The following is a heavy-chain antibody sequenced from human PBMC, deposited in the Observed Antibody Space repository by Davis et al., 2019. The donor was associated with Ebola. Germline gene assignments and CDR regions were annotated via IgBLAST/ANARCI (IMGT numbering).Heavy chain of an antibody. V-gene: IGHV4-59*05. CDR3: ARLISTYSSTWWDY. CDR1: GGSISSYY. CDR2: IYYSGGT. Sequence: MPSETLSLTCTVSGGSISSYYWSWIRQPPGKGLEWIGSIYYSGGTYYKPSLKSRVTISVDTSKNQFSLKLSSVAAADTALYYCARLISTYSSTWWDYWGQGTLVTVSS. J-gene: IGHJ4*02. D-gene: IGHD6-13*01.